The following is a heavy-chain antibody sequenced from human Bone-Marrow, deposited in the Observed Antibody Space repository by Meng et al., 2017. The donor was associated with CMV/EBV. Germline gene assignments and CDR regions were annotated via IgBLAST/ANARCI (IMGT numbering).Heavy chain of an antibody. Sequence: VGSLRLSCAASGFTFSSYSMNWVRQAPGKGLEWVSSISSSSSYIYYADSVKGRFTISRDNAKNSLYLQMNSLRAEDTAVYYCARSTSSGWYDGWFDPWGQGTLVTVSS. J-gene: IGHJ5*02. CDR1: GFTFSSYS. CDR2: ISSSSSYI. CDR3: ARSTSSGWYDGWFDP. V-gene: IGHV3-21*01. D-gene: IGHD6-19*01.